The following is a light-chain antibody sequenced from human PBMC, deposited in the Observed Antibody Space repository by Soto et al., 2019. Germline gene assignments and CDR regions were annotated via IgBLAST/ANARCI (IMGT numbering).Light chain of an antibody. J-gene: IGKJ5*01. V-gene: IGKV1-39*01. Sequence: IQMTQSPSSLSASVGDRVTITCRASRDISRFLNWYQQKPGQAPHLLICAASRLQSEVPSRFSGSGSGTNYSLTISSLQREDFATYHCQQSYSTPRGTFGQGTRLEMK. CDR2: AAS. CDR1: RDISRF. CDR3: QQSYSTPRGT.